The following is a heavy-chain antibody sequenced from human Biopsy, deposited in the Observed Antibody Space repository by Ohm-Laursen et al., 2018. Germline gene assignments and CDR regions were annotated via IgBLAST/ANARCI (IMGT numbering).Heavy chain of an antibody. D-gene: IGHD2-15*01. Sequence: SETLSLTCAVFGKTFSDYQWSWIRQPPGKGLEWIGHINQAGTTNYNPSLKSRVSISADASKYEFSLRLTSVTAADTAVYFCGNEVHGRDYWGLGAQVTVSS. CDR1: GKTFSDYQ. CDR2: INQAGTT. J-gene: IGHJ4*02. V-gene: IGHV4-34*08. CDR3: GNEVHGRDY.